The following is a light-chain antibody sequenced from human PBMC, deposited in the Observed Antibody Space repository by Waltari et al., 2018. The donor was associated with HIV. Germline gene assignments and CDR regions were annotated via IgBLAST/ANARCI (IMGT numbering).Light chain of an antibody. CDR2: LVGGGRY. Sequence: QPLLTQSSSASASLGPSAKLTCTLTSGQSRNIISWHQQQPGKPPRYLMRLVGGGRYNTGRVVPGRSSVCSAEAARYLTSSDLEFEDEADYCRGCWNSSTWVFGGGTKLTVL. J-gene: IGLJ3*02. CDR3: GCWNSSTWV. CDR1: SGQSRNI. V-gene: IGLV4-60*02.